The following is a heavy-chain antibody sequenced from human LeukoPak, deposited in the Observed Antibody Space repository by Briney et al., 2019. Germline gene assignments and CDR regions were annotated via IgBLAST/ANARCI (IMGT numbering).Heavy chain of an antibody. CDR3: AKDSSGGFDY. CDR1: GFTFDDYA. V-gene: IGHV3-9*01. D-gene: IGHD6-19*01. Sequence: GGSLRLSCAASGFTFDDYAMHWVRQAPGKGLEWVSGISWNSGSIGYADSVKGRFTISRDNAKSSLYLQMNSLRAEDTALYYCAKDSSGGFDYWGQGTLVTVSS. J-gene: IGHJ4*02. CDR2: ISWNSGSI.